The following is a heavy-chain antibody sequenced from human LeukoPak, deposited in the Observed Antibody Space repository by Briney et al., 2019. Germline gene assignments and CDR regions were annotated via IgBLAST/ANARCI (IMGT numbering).Heavy chain of an antibody. CDR3: AKDRVTTTVVTPYPMEYFQH. CDR1: GGSISSYY. CDR2: IYTSGST. Sequence: SETLSLTCTVSGGSISSYYWSWIRQPAGKGLEWIGRIYTSGSTNYNPSLKSRVTMSVDTSKNQFSLKLSSVTAADTAVYYCAKDRVTTTVVTPYPMEYFQHWGQGTLVTVSS. D-gene: IGHD4-23*01. J-gene: IGHJ1*01. V-gene: IGHV4-4*07.